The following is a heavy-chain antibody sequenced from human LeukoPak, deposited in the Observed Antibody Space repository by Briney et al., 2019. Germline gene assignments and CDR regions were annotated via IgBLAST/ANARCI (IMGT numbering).Heavy chain of an antibody. D-gene: IGHD1-26*01. CDR2: IYYSGST. V-gene: IGHV4-39*01. CDR1: CGSISSSSYY. Sequence: SETLSLTCTVSCGSISSSSYYWGWIRQPPGKGLEWIGSIYYSGSTYYNPSLKSRVTISVDTSKNQFSLKLSSVTAADTAVYYCARLGLPAATGVDYWGQGTLVTVS. CDR3: ARLGLPAATGVDY. J-gene: IGHJ4*02.